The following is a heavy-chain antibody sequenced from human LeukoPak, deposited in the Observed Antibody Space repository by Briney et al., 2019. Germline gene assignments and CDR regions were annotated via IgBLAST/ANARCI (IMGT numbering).Heavy chain of an antibody. V-gene: IGHV4-30-2*01. CDR2: IYHSGST. CDR1: GGSISSGGYS. J-gene: IGHJ3*02. D-gene: IGHD6-6*01. CDR3: ARTSIAARRANAFDI. Sequence: SETLSLTCAVSGGSISSGGYSWSWIRQPPGKGLEWIGYIYHSGSTYYNPSLRSRVTISVDRSKNQFSLKLSSVTAADTAVYYCARTSIAARRANAFDIWGQGTMVTVSS.